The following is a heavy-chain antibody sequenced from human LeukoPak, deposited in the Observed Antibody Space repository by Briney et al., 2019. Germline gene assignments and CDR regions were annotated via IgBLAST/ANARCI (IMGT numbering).Heavy chain of an antibody. CDR2: FYSGGST. J-gene: IGHJ4*02. CDR3: ATGGAAAGLFDY. CDR1: GFTVSRNY. D-gene: IGHD6-13*01. V-gene: IGHV3-53*01. Sequence: GGSLRLSCAASGFTVSRNYMGWVRQSPGKGLEWVSLFYSGGSTYYAASVKGRFTISRDNSKNTLYLQMNSLRADDTAVYYCATGGAAAGLFDYWGQGTLVTVSS.